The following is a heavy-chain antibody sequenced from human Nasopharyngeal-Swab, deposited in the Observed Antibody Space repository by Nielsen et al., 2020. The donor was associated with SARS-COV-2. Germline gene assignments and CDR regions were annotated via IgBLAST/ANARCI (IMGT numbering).Heavy chain of an antibody. V-gene: IGHV4-34*01. Sequence: WIRQPPGKGLEWIGEINHSGSTNYNPSPKSRVTISVDTSKNQFSLKLSSVTAADTAVYYCARVLIGTPAYGSGTIDYWGQGTRVTVSS. CDR3: ARVLIGTPAYGSGTIDY. J-gene: IGHJ4*02. CDR2: INHSGST. D-gene: IGHD3-10*01.